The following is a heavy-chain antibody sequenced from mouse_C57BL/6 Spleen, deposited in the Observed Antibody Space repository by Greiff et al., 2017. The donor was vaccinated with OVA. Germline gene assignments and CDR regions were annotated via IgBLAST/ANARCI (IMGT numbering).Heavy chain of an antibody. CDR2: IRNKANGYTT. V-gene: IGHV7-3*01. CDR1: GFTFTDYY. CDR3: ARYIWDVRYFDV. J-gene: IGHJ1*03. D-gene: IGHD4-1*01. Sequence: DVMLVESGGGLVQPGGSLSLSCAASGFTFTDYYMSWVRQPPGKALEWLGFIRNKANGYTTEYSASVKGRFTISRDNSQSILYLQMNALRAEDSATYYCARYIWDVRYFDVWGTGTTVTVSS.